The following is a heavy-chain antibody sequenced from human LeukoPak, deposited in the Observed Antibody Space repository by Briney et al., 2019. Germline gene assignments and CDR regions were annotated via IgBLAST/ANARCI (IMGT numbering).Heavy chain of an antibody. CDR1: GGSISSYY. J-gene: IGHJ4*02. CDR3: ARDPDCTNGVCSRDY. V-gene: IGHV4-59*01. Sequence: PSETLSLTCTVSGGSISSYYWSWIRQPPGKGLEWIGYIYYSGSTNYNPSLKSRVTISVDTSKNQFSLKLSSVTAADTAVHYCARDPDCTNGVCSRDYWGQGTLVTVSS. D-gene: IGHD2-8*01. CDR2: IYYSGST.